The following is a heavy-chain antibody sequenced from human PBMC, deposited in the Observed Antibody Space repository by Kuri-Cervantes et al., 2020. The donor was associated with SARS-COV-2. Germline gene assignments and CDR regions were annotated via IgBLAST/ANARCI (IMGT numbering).Heavy chain of an antibody. V-gene: IGHV1-69*13. CDR3: AKVQEETTMIVVVMAYYFDY. Sequence: SVKVSCKASGGTFSSYAISWVRQAPGQGLEWMGGIIPLLGAANYAQKIQGRVTITADESTSTAYMEMSSLRAEDTAVYYCAKVQEETTMIVVVMAYYFDYWGQGTLVTVSS. CDR2: IIPLLGAA. J-gene: IGHJ4*02. D-gene: IGHD3-22*01. CDR1: GGTFSSYA.